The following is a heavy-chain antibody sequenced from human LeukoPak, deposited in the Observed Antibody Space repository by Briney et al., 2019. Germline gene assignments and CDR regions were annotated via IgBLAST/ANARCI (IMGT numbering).Heavy chain of an antibody. CDR3: ARPYSSGWPYSFEY. J-gene: IGHJ4*02. D-gene: IGHD6-19*01. V-gene: IGHV5-51*01. CDR2: IFPGASDS. Sequence: GEGMKISCKGSGDSFTSYWSGWVRHARRKGLEWGGIIFPGASDSTYSPSFQGQVTISADTSISTAYLQWRSLKASDTAMYFCARPYSSGWPYSFEYWGQGTLVTVSS. CDR1: GDSFTSYW.